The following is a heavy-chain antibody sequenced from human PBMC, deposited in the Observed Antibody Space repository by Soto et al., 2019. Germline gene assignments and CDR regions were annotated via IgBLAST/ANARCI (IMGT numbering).Heavy chain of an antibody. D-gene: IGHD6-19*01. J-gene: IGHJ4*02. CDR2: IYWDHDK. CDR1: GFSLSSTRMA. V-gene: IGHV2-5*02. CDR3: AHIVVAGLGYYFDY. Sequence: QITLKESGPPLVKPTQTLTLTCTFSGFSLSSTRMAVGWIRQPPGKALEWLALIYWDHDKRYSPFLKSRLTITKDTSKNQLVLTMSNMDPVDTARYYCAHIVVAGLGYYFDYWGQGTLVTVSS.